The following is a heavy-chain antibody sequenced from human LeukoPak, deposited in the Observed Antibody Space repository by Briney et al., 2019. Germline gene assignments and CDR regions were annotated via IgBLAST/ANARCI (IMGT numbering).Heavy chain of an antibody. CDR3: ASSGDYSNYWGLFDY. CDR2: ISSSSSTI. J-gene: IGHJ4*02. D-gene: IGHD4-11*01. CDR1: GFTFSSYS. Sequence: GGSLRLSRAASGFTFSSYSMNWVRQAPGKGLEWVSYISSSSSTIYYADSVKGRFAISRDNAKNSLYLQMNSLRAEDTAVYYCASSGDYSNYWGLFDYWGQGTLVTVSS. V-gene: IGHV3-48*01.